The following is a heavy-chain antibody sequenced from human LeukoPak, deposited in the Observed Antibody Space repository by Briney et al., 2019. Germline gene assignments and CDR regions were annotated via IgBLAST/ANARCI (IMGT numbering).Heavy chain of an antibody. CDR2: INPNSGGT. D-gene: IGHD3-22*01. J-gene: IGHJ4*02. V-gene: IGHV1-2*02. CDR1: GYTFTGYY. Sequence: AASVKVSCKASGYTFTGYYMHWVRQAPGQGLEWMGWINPNSGGTNYAQKFQGRVTMTRDTSISTAYMELSRLRSDDTAVYYCAKDRAYYSDSSGYYLVRAYDYWGQGTLVTVSS. CDR3: AKDRAYYSDSSGYYLVRAYDY.